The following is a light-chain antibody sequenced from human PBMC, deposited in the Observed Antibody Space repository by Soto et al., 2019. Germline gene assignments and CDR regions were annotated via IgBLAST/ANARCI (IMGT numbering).Light chain of an antibody. CDR3: CSYGGSNNGV. CDR1: SSDVGGYNY. Sequence: QSALTQPTSASGSPGQAVAISCTGTSSDVGGYNYVSWYQQHPGKAPKLVIYEVTKRPSGVPDRFSGSKSGNTASLTVSGLQADDEADYYCCSYGGSNNGVFGGGTKLTVL. V-gene: IGLV2-8*01. J-gene: IGLJ3*02. CDR2: EVT.